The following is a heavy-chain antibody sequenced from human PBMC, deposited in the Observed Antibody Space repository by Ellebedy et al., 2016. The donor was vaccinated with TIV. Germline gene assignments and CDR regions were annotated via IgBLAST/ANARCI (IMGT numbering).Heavy chain of an antibody. CDR2: INPKSGGT. CDR1: GDTLSDYN. Sequence: ASVKVSXKASGDTLSDYNMHWVRQAPGQGLEWMGWINPKSGGTNYAQKFQGRVTMTRDTSISTAYMELSRLRSDDTAVYYCARVVPAARFDYWGQGTLVTVSS. D-gene: IGHD2-2*01. V-gene: IGHV1-2*02. CDR3: ARVVPAARFDY. J-gene: IGHJ4*02.